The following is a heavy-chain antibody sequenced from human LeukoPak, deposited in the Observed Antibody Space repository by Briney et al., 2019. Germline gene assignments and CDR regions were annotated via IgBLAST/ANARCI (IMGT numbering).Heavy chain of an antibody. J-gene: IGHJ6*03. CDR1: GGSISSSSYY. CDR2: IYYSGST. D-gene: IGHD4-17*01. CDR3: ARTPGATVTAFYYYYYMDV. Sequence: PSETLSLTCTVSGGSISSSSYYWGWIRQPPGKGLEWIGSIYYSGSTYYNPSLKSRVTISVDTSKNQFSLKLSSVTAADTAVYYCARTPGATVTAFYYYYYMDVWGKGTTVTVSS. V-gene: IGHV4-39*01.